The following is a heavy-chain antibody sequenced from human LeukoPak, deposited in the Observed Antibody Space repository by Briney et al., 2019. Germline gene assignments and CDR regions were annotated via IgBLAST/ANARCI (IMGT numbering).Heavy chain of an antibody. Sequence: GRSLRLSCEGSGFTFSNYGMHWVRQAPGKGLEWVTLISYDGNNKYYADSVKGRFTISRDNSKNTLYLQMNSLRAEDTAVYYCAKDLYCSGGSCYSGLYYYYYMDVWGKGTTVTVSS. CDR3: AKDLYCSGGSCYSGLYYYYYMDV. CDR2: ISYDGNNK. D-gene: IGHD2-15*01. J-gene: IGHJ6*03. V-gene: IGHV3-30*18. CDR1: GFTFSNYG.